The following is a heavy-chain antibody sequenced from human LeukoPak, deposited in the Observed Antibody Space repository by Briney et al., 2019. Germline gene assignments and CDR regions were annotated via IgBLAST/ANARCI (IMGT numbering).Heavy chain of an antibody. CDR2: FDPEDGET. CDR1: GYTLTELS. J-gene: IGHJ4*02. CDR3: ATVDSSSWYYFDY. Sequence: ASVKVSCKVSGYTLTELSMHWVRQAPGKGLEWMGGFDPEDGETIYAQKFQGRVTMTEDTSTDTAYMEPSSLRSEDTAVYYCATVDSSSWYYFDYWGQGTLVTVSS. D-gene: IGHD6-13*01. V-gene: IGHV1-24*01.